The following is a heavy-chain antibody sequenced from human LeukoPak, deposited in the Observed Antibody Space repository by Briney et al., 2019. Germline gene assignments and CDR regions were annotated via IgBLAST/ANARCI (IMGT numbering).Heavy chain of an antibody. CDR2: ISSSSSYK. D-gene: IGHD6-13*01. J-gene: IGHJ4*02. CDR3: ARDEAAGGTPYFDY. V-gene: IGHV3-21*01. Sequence: GGSLRLSCVASGFTFSSYSMNWVRQAPGKGLEWVSSISSSSSYKYYTDSVKGRFTISRDNAKNSLYLQMNSLRAEDTAVYYCARDEAAGGTPYFDYWGQGTLVTVSS. CDR1: GFTFSSYS.